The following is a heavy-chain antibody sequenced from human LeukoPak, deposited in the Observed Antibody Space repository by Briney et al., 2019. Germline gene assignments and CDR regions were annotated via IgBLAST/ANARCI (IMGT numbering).Heavy chain of an antibody. CDR3: ASLIAAAAGGDY. CDR2: ISSSSSYK. CDR1: GFTFSSYC. D-gene: IGHD6-13*01. Sequence: GGSLRLSCAASGFTFSSYCMSWVRQAPGKGLEWVSSISSSSSYKYYADSVKGRFTISRDNAKNSLYLQMNSLRAEDTAVYYCASLIAAAAGGDYWGQGTLVTVSS. J-gene: IGHJ4*02. V-gene: IGHV3-21*01.